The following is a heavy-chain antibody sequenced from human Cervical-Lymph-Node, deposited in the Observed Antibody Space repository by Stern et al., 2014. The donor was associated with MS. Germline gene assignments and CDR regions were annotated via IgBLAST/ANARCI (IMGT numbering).Heavy chain of an antibody. CDR2: IIPIFGTA. V-gene: IGHV1-69*01. J-gene: IGHJ6*02. D-gene: IGHD1-26*01. CDR1: GGTFSSYA. Sequence: MQLVGSGAEVKKPGASGKVSCKASGGTFSSYAISWGRQAPGQGLEWMGGIIPIFGTANYAQKFQGRVTITADESTSTAYMELSSLRSEDTAVYYCARGELKEGLVRGMDVWGQGTTVTVSS. CDR3: ARGELKEGLVRGMDV.